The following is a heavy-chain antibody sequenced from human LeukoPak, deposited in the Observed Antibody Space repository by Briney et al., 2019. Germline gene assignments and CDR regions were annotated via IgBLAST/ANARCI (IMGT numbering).Heavy chain of an antibody. Sequence: ASVKVSCKASGYTFTSYGISWVRQAPGQGLEWMGWISAYNGNTNYAQKLQGRVTMTTDTSTSTAYMELRSLRSDDTAVYYCARIVREYSSSHDTIWGYYYYGMDVWGQGTTVTVSS. J-gene: IGHJ6*02. V-gene: IGHV1-18*01. CDR1: GYTFTSYG. D-gene: IGHD6-13*01. CDR2: ISAYNGNT. CDR3: ARIVREYSSSHDTIWGYYYYGMDV.